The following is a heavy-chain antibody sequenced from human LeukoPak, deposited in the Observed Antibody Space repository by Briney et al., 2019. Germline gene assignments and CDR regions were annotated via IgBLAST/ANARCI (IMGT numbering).Heavy chain of an antibody. CDR1: GFTFSSYS. V-gene: IGHV3-21*01. D-gene: IGHD3-3*01. Sequence: PGGSLRLSCAASGFTFSSYSMNWVRQAPGKGLEWASSISSSSSYIYYADSVKGRFTISRDNAKNSLYLQMNSLRAEDTAVYYCARDMNDFWSGYQNAFDIWGQGTMVTVSS. CDR3: ARDMNDFWSGYQNAFDI. CDR2: ISSSSSYI. J-gene: IGHJ3*02.